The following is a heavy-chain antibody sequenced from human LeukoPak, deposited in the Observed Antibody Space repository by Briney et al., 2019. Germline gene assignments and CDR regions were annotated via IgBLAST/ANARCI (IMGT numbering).Heavy chain of an antibody. CDR3: ASPGSSGPHLGY. CDR1: GFTFSSYS. D-gene: IGHD6-19*01. Sequence: GGSLRLSCAASGFTFSSYSMNWVRQAPGKGLEWVSSISSSSSYIYYADSVKGRFTISRDNAKNSLYLQMNSLRAEDTAVYYCASPGSSGPHLGYWGQGTLVTVSS. V-gene: IGHV3-21*01. CDR2: ISSSSSYI. J-gene: IGHJ4*02.